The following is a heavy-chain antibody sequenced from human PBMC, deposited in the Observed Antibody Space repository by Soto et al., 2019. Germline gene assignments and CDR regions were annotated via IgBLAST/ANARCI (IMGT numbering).Heavy chain of an antibody. CDR3: ARGLSVTLFDN. V-gene: IGHV4-31*03. J-gene: IGHJ4*02. CDR1: GGSISTGGYY. D-gene: IGHD4-17*01. CDR2: IYYSGST. Sequence: QVQLQESGPGLVKPSQTLSLTCTVSGGSISTGGYYWTWIRQHPGKGVEWIGYIYYSGSTYYNPSLKSRVTISVDTSKNQFSLKLSSVTAADTAVYYCARGLSVTLFDNWGQGTLVTVSS.